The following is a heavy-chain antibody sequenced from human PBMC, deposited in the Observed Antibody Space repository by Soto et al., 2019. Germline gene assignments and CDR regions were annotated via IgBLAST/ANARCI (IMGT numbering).Heavy chain of an antibody. V-gene: IGHV3-23*01. D-gene: IGHD5-12*01. Sequence: GGSLRLSCAASGFTFSSYAMSWVRQAPGKGLEWVSAISGSGGSTYYADSVKGRFTISRDNSKNTLYLQMNSLRAEDTAVYYCAKGRVSTITSNYFDYWGQGTLVTVSS. CDR1: GFTFSSYA. CDR3: AKGRVSTITSNYFDY. CDR2: ISGSGGST. J-gene: IGHJ4*02.